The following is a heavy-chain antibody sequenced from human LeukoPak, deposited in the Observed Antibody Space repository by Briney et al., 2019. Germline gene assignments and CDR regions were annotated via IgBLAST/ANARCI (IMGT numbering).Heavy chain of an antibody. V-gene: IGHV1-69*06. CDR1: GGTFSSYA. CDR3: ARASLGYFDWFFDY. D-gene: IGHD3-9*01. CDR2: IIPIFGTA. Sequence: GSSVKVSCKASGGTFSSYAISWVRQAPGQGLEWMGRIIPIFGTANYAQKFQGRVTITADKYTSTAYMELSSLRSEDTAVYYCARASLGYFDWFFDYWGQGTLVTVSS. J-gene: IGHJ4*02.